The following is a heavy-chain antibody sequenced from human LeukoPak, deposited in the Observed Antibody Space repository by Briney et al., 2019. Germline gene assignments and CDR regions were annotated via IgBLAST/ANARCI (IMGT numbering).Heavy chain of an antibody. CDR3: ARGVTMVRGVIKIHYYYYMDV. J-gene: IGHJ6*03. D-gene: IGHD3-10*01. CDR2: FDPEDGET. CDR1: GYTLTELS. V-gene: IGHV1-24*01. Sequence: GASVKVSCKVSGYTLTELSMHWARQAPGKGREWMGGFDPEDGETIYAQKFQGRVTMTEDTSTDTAYMELSSLRSEDTAVYYCARGVTMVRGVIKIHYYYYMDVWGKGTTVTVSS.